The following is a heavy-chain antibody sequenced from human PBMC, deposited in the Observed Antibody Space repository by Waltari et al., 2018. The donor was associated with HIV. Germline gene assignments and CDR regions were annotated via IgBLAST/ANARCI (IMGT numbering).Heavy chain of an antibody. V-gene: IGHV3-33*01. Sequence: QVQLVESGGGVVQPGGPLRLSCAASGFTFNNYGIHWVRQAPGKGWEWVVGRCYDRSQTCYEGSVKALFTNSKESSNNAVYFRMSSRRAQDSALYCCAGNQECMTTVTPLAYWRQRTPVTVSS. J-gene: IGHJ4*02. CDR2: RCYDRSQT. CDR1: GFTFNNYG. CDR3: AGNQECMTTVTPLAY. D-gene: IGHD4-4*01.